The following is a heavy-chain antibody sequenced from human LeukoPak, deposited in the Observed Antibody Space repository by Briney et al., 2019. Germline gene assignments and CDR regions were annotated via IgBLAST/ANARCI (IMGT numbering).Heavy chain of an antibody. V-gene: IGHV3-30-3*01. CDR2: ISYDGSNK. Sequence: GRSLRLSCAASGFTFSSYAMHWVRQAPGKGLEWVAVISYDGSNKYYADSVKGRFTISRDNSKNTLYLQMNSLRAEDTAVYYCARDPGVLRFLEWSDAFDIWGQGTVVTVSS. D-gene: IGHD3-3*01. CDR3: ARDPGVLRFLEWSDAFDI. J-gene: IGHJ3*02. CDR1: GFTFSSYA.